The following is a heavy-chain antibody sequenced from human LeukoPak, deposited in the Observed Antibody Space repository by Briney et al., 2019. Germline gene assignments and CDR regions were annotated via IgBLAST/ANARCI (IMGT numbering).Heavy chain of an antibody. CDR3: ARSRDYYDSSGYPNDAFDI. CDR2: INPNSGGT. Sequence: ASVKVSCKASGYTFTGYYMHWVRQAPGQGLEWMGWINPNSGGTNYAQKFQGRVTVTRDTSISTAYMELSRLRSDDTAVYYCARSRDYYDSSGYPNDAFDIWGQGTMVTVSS. D-gene: IGHD3-22*01. V-gene: IGHV1-2*02. CDR1: GYTFTGYY. J-gene: IGHJ3*02.